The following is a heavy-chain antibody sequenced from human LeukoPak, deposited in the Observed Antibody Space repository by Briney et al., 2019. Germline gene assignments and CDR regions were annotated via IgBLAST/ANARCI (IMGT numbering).Heavy chain of an antibody. CDR2: INYSGNT. CDR3: ARHSGSYYDFDY. Sequence: PSETLSLTCTVAGGSISTYYWSWIRQPPGKGLEWIGYINYSGNTKYNPSLKGRLTISVDTSKNQFSLKLRSVTAAVTAVYYCARHSGSYYDFDYWGQGTLVTVSS. J-gene: IGHJ4*02. V-gene: IGHV4-59*08. D-gene: IGHD1-26*01. CDR1: GGSISTYY.